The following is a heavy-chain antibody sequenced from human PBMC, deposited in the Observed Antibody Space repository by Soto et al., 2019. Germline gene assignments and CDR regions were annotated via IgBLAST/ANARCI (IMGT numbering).Heavy chain of an antibody. Sequence: SETLSLTCTVSGGSISSGGYYWSWIRQHPGKGLEWIGYIYYSGSTYYNPSLKSRVTISVDTSKNQFSLKLSSVTAADTAVYYWASIEYSSSGFDYWGQGTLVTVSS. CDR2: IYYSGST. CDR1: GGSISSGGYY. J-gene: IGHJ4*02. D-gene: IGHD6-6*01. CDR3: ASIEYSSSGFDY. V-gene: IGHV4-31*03.